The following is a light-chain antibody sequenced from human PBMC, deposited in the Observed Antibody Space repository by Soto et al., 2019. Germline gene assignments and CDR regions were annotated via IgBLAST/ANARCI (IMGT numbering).Light chain of an antibody. J-gene: IGKJ1*01. CDR2: ATS. V-gene: IGKV1-39*01. CDR1: QSISNY. CDR3: QQSYSTPST. Sequence: DIQMTQSPSSLSASVGDGVTITCRASQSISNYLNWYQQKPGKAPKLLIYATSSVQSGVPSTFSGSGSGTDFTLTISSLQPEDFATYYCQQSYSTPSTFGQGTKVDIK.